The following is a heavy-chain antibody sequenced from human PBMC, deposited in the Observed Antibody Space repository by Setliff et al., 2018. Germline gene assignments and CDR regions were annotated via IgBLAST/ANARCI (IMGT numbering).Heavy chain of an antibody. CDR3: ARKGISALSGAFDM. V-gene: IGHV4-4*07. J-gene: IGHJ3*02. D-gene: IGHD1-26*01. CDR1: GGSISNYY. CDR2: IYTSGST. Sequence: KSSETLSLTCTVSGGSISNYYWSWIRQPAGKGLEWIGRIYTSGSTNYNPSLKSRVTMSVDTSKNQFSLKLSSVTAVDTAVYYCARKGISALSGAFDMWGQGTMVTVSS.